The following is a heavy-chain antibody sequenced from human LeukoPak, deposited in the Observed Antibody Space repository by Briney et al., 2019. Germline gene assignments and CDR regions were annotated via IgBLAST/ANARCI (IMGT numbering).Heavy chain of an antibody. J-gene: IGHJ4*02. CDR2: FKTNYNQV. D-gene: IGHD4-11*01. CDR3: ARSVPDYTRFDF. V-gene: IGHV3-23*05. Sequence: GGSLRLSCVASGFTFSDYAMNWVRQAPGKGLEWVSTFKTNYNQVYYAESVRGRFTISTDNSKNTAYLQMNSLRVEDTALYHCARSVPDYTRFDFWGQGALVTVSS. CDR1: GFTFSDYA.